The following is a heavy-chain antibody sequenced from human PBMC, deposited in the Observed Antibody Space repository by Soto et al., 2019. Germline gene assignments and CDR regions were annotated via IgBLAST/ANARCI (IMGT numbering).Heavy chain of an antibody. Sequence: GGSLRLSCAASGFTFGDYYMSWIRQAPGKGLEWVSYISSSGSTIYYADSVKGRFTISRDNAKNSLYLQMNSLRAEDTAVYYCARRGLVPAAQESAFDIWGQGTMVTVSS. CDR3: ARRGLVPAAQESAFDI. CDR1: GFTFGDYY. J-gene: IGHJ3*02. D-gene: IGHD2-2*01. V-gene: IGHV3-11*01. CDR2: ISSSGSTI.